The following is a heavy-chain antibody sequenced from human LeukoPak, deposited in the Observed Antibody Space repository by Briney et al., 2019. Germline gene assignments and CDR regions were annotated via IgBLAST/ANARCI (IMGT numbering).Heavy chain of an antibody. D-gene: IGHD5/OR15-5a*01. CDR3: ARFYDD. CDR2: ISSSGSYI. J-gene: IGHJ4*02. CDR1: GFTFSSYT. V-gene: IGHV3-21*01. Sequence: GGSLRLSCAASGFTFSSYTMNWVRQAPGKGLEWVSSISSSGSYIYYADSVKGRFTISRDNAKSSLYLQMNSLRAEDTAVYYCARFYDDGGQGTLVTVSS.